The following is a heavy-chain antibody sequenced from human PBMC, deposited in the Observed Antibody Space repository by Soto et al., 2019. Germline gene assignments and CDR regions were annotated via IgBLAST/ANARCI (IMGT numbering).Heavy chain of an antibody. D-gene: IGHD3-10*01. CDR2: INPSGGST. V-gene: IGHV1-46*01. CDR3: ARIKSEADGGTTDSAAAVTGRFTISRDDSKNTLSLQMNSLKTEDTALYYCTTYDYIRGNYRVRWAY. J-gene: IGHJ4*02. CDR1: GYTFASYY. Sequence: ASVKVSCKASGYTFASYYMHWVRQAPGQGLEWMGIINPSGGSTSYAQKFQGRVTMTRDASTRIVYMERRSLRREDTAVECCARIKSEADGGTTDSAAAVTGRFTISRDDSKNTLSLQMNSLKTEDTALYYCTTYDYIRGNYRVRWAYWGLGTMVTLSS.